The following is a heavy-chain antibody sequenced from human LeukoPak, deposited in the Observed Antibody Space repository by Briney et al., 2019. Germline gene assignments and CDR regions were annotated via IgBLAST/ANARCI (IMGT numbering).Heavy chain of an antibody. CDR1: GGSISTYY. D-gene: IGHD3-22*01. CDR2: FYASGNS. CDR3: ARGARYYDSSGHDAFDI. Sequence: PSETLSLTCSVSGGSISTYYWSWIRQPAGKGLEWIGRFYASGNSYYNPSLKSRVTMSVDTSKNQFSLQLSSVTAADTAVYYCARGARYYDSSGHDAFDIWGQGTMVTVSS. V-gene: IGHV4-4*07. J-gene: IGHJ3*02.